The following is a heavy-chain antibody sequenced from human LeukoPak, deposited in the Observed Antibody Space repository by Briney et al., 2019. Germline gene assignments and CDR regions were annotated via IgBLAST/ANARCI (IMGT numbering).Heavy chain of an antibody. J-gene: IGHJ4*02. CDR2: LYSDGNT. V-gene: IGHV3-53*01. Sequence: GGSLRLSCAASGFTFSSYWMTWVRQAPGKGLEWVSVLYSDGNTKYADSVQGRFTISRDNSKNTLYLEMNSLSPDDTAVYYCARGVEPPAANTLAYWGQGTLVTVSS. CDR1: GFTFSSYW. CDR3: ARGVEPPAANTLAY. D-gene: IGHD2-2*01.